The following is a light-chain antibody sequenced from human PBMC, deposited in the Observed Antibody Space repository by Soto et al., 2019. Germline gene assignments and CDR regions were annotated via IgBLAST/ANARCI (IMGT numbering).Light chain of an antibody. CDR3: SSYTSSNLI. V-gene: IGLV2-14*01. CDR2: EVT. J-gene: IGLJ2*01. CDR1: ISDIGAYNF. Sequence: QSVLTQPASVSGSPGQSITISCTGTISDIGAYNFVSWYQQHPGKAPKLIIYEVTHRPSGVSNRFSGSKSGNTASLTISGLQAEDEADYYCSSYTSSNLIFGGGTKVTVL.